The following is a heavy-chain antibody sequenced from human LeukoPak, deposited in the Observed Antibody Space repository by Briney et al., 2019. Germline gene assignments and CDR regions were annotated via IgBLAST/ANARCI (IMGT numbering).Heavy chain of an antibody. Sequence: GGSLRLSCAASGFTFSSYSMNWVRQAPGKGLEWVSAISGSGGSTYYADSVKGRFTISRDNSKNTLYLQMNSLRAEDTAVYYCAKGVVAATRNNWFDPWGQGTLVTVSS. D-gene: IGHD2-15*01. CDR3: AKGVVAATRNNWFDP. J-gene: IGHJ5*02. V-gene: IGHV3-23*01. CDR1: GFTFSSYS. CDR2: ISGSGGST.